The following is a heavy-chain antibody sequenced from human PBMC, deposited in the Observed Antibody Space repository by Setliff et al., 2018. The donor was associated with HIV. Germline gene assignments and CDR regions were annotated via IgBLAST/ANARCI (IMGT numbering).Heavy chain of an antibody. Sequence: PSETLSLTCTVSGGSIRSSNYYWGWIRQPPGKGLEWIGHIYYTGSTYYNPSLKSRVTISVDTSKNQFSLELSSVTSADTAVYYCAKVGPGLPNYFDSWGQGTLVTVSS. J-gene: IGHJ4*02. V-gene: IGHV4-39*07. CDR2: IYYTGST. CDR3: AKVGPGLPNYFDS. D-gene: IGHD2-15*01. CDR1: GGSIRSSNYY.